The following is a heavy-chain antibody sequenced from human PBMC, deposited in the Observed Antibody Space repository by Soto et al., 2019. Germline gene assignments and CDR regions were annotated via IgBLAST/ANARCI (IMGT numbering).Heavy chain of an antibody. Sequence: SETLSLTCAVYGGSFSGYYWSWIRQPPGKGLEWIGEINHSGSTNYNPSLKSRVTISVDTSKNQFSLKLSSVTAADTAVYYCARVFKSRVRGPISAMAGGSYYYYYMDVWGKGTTVTVSS. J-gene: IGHJ6*03. CDR3: ARVFKSRVRGPISAMAGGSYYYYYMDV. D-gene: IGHD3-10*01. V-gene: IGHV4-34*01. CDR2: INHSGST. CDR1: GGSFSGYY.